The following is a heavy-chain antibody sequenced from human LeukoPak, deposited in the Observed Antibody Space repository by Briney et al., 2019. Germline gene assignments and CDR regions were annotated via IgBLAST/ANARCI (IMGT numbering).Heavy chain of an antibody. V-gene: IGHV4-61*02. CDR1: DGSISSALYY. Sequence: SQTLSLTCTVSDGSISSALYYWSWIRQPAGKGLEWIGRIYTSGSTNYNPSLKSRVTMSVDTSKNQFSLKLSSVTAADTAVYYCARHAPSGDGYYYYYYMDVWGKGTTVTVS. J-gene: IGHJ6*03. D-gene: IGHD3-10*01. CDR3: ARHAPSGDGYYYYYYMDV. CDR2: IYTSGST.